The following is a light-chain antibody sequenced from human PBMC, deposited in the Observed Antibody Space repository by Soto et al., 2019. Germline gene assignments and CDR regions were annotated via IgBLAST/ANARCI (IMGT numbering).Light chain of an antibody. Sequence: QSALTQPASVSGSPGQSITISCSGTSSDVGFYNYVSWSQQYPGKAPKLMIFEVTNRPSGVSDRFSGSKSDNTASLTISGLQADDEADYFCTSYTTSSTGVFGGGTKVTVL. J-gene: IGLJ3*02. CDR1: SSDVGFYNY. CDR3: TSYTTSSTGV. CDR2: EVT. V-gene: IGLV2-14*01.